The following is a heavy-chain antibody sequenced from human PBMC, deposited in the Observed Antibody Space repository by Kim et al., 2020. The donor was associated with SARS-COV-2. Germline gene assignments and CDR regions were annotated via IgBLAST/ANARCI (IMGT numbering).Heavy chain of an antibody. CDR3: ARVLEASSGYYYEGWYFDL. V-gene: IGHV4-59*13. D-gene: IGHD3-22*01. CDR2: IYYSGST. CDR1: GGSISSYY. Sequence: SETLSLTCTVSGGSISSYYWSWIRQPPGKGLEWIGYIYYSGSTNYNPSLKSRVTISVDTSKNQFSLKLSSVTAADTAVYYCARVLEASSGYYYEGWYFDLWGRGTLVTVSS. J-gene: IGHJ2*01.